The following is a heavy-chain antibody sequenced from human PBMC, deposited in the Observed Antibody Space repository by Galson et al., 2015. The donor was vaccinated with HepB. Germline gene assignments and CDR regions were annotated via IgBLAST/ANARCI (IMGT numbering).Heavy chain of an antibody. CDR1: GYTFTSYD. CDR2: MNPNSGNT. V-gene: IGHV1-8*01. Sequence: SVKVSCKASGYTFTSYDINWVRQATGQGLEWMGWMNPNSGNTGYAQKFQGRVTMTRNTSISTAYMELSSLRSEDTAVYYCARGRGSAIEVSFARSYNSFDTWGQGTLVTVSS. J-gene: IGHJ5*02. CDR3: ARGRGSAIEVSFARSYNSFDT. D-gene: IGHD2-2*01.